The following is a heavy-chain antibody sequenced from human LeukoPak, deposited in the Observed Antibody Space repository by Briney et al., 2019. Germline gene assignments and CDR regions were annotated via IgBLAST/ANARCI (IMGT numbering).Heavy chain of an antibody. J-gene: IGHJ3*02. CDR3: ARDSEQWLPVDDAFDI. V-gene: IGHV3-43D*03. CDR2: ISWDGGST. Sequence: GGSLRLSCAASGFTFDDYTMHWVRQAPGKGLEWVSLISWDGGSTYYADSVKGRFTISRDNAKNSLYLQMNSLRAEDTAVYYCARDSEQWLPVDDAFDIWGQGTMVTVSS. CDR1: GFTFDDYT. D-gene: IGHD6-19*01.